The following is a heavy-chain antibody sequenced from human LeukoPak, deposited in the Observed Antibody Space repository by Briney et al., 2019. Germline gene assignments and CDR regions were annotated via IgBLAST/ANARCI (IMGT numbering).Heavy chain of an antibody. Sequence: SETLSLTCTVSGGSMNNYYWSWIRQPAGKGLEWIGRIYTSGSTNYNPSLKSRVTMPVDTSENQFSLKLSSVTAADTAGYYCARGDSTGAFDIWGQGTMVTVSS. CDR2: IYTSGST. D-gene: IGHD4-11*01. J-gene: IGHJ3*02. CDR3: ARGDSTGAFDI. CDR1: GGSMNNYY. V-gene: IGHV4-4*07.